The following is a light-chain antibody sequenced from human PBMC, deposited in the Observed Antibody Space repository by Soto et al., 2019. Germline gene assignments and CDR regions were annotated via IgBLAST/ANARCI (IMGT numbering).Light chain of an antibody. V-gene: IGKV1-27*01. Sequence: DIQMTQSQSSLSASVGDRVTITCRASQGISNYLAWYQQIPGKVPKLLISAASTLQSGVPSRFSGSGSGTDFTLTISGLQPEDVATYYCQKYTNVPAFGGGTKVEIK. J-gene: IGKJ4*01. CDR1: QGISNY. CDR2: AAS. CDR3: QKYTNVPA.